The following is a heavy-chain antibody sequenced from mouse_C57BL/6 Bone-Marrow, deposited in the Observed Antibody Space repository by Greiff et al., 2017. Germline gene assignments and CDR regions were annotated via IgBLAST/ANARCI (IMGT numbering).Heavy chain of an antibody. CDR2: IYPGSGST. CDR1: GYTFTSYW. V-gene: IGHV1-55*01. Sequence: QVQLQQPGAELVKPGASVKMSCKASGYTFTSYWITWVKQRPGQGLEWIGDIYPGSGSTNYNEKFKSKATLSVDTDSSTAYMQLSSLTSEDSAVYYGARRYYDGSSHYYAMDYWGQGTSVTVSS. CDR3: ARRYYDGSSHYYAMDY. J-gene: IGHJ4*01. D-gene: IGHD1-1*01.